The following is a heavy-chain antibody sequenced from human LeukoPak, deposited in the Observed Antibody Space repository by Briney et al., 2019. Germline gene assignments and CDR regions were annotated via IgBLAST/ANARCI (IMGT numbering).Heavy chain of an antibody. CDR3: GKDFSYYDSSGSGPDY. D-gene: IGHD3-22*01. Sequence: GSLRLSFAASGFPFSTYGMHWVRGAPGRGVEWVGFILYDGSNKYDSDSVKGRFTISRDNSKNTLYLQMTSLRVEDTAVYYCGKDFSYYDSSGSGPDYWGQGTLVTVSS. CDR2: ILYDGSNK. CDR1: GFPFSTYG. J-gene: IGHJ4*02. V-gene: IGHV3-30*02.